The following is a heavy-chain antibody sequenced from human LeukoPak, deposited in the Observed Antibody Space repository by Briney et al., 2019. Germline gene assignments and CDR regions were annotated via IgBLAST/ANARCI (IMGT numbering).Heavy chain of an antibody. Sequence: GGSLRLSCAASGFTFDDYAMHWVRHAPGKGLEWVSGISWNSGSIGYADSVKGRFTISRDNAKNSLYLQMNSLRAEDTALYYCAKDSEFWSGYLGYRGQGTLVTVSS. CDR2: ISWNSGSI. J-gene: IGHJ4*02. D-gene: IGHD3-3*01. V-gene: IGHV3-9*01. CDR3: AKDSEFWSGYLGY. CDR1: GFTFDDYA.